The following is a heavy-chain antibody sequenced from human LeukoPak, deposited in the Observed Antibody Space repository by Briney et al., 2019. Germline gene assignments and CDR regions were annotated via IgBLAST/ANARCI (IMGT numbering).Heavy chain of an antibody. D-gene: IGHD2-2*01. Sequence: GGSLRLSCAASGFTFSDYYMTWIRQAPGKGLEGFSYSSSTGNIIFYADSVKGRFTIARDNAKKSLYLQMNSLRAEDTAVYYCARDPLIGSTYTTAWGYWGQGTLVTVSS. V-gene: IGHV3-11*04. CDR3: ARDPLIGSTYTTAWGY. CDR2: SSSTGNII. J-gene: IGHJ4*02. CDR1: GFTFSDYY.